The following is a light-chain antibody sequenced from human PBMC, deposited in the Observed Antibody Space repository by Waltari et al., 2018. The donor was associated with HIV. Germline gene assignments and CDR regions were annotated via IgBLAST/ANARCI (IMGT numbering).Light chain of an antibody. J-gene: IGLJ2*01. CDR2: ENN. V-gene: IGLV1-51*02. Sequence: QSVLTQPPSVSAAPGQKVTISCSGSSSNIGNNYVSWYQQLPGTAPKLLIYENNKRPSGIPDRFSGSKSGTSATLGITGLQTGDEAHYYCAAWDDSVFGCAVFGGGTRLTVL. CDR3: AAWDDSVFGCAV. CDR1: SSNIGNNY.